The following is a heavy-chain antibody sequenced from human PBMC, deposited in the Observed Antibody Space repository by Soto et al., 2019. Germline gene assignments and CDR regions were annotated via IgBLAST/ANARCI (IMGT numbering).Heavy chain of an antibody. D-gene: IGHD3-3*02. Sequence: GGFLRLSCAASGFSFSNYGMHWVRLAPGRGLEWVAVISYDGSTKYYGDSVKGRFTISRDNSINTLCLQMNSLRAEDTALYYCAKDQISHFWSGFPPYYSYTMDVWGPGTTVTVSS. V-gene: IGHV3-30*18. CDR1: GFSFSNYG. CDR3: AKDQISHFWSGFPPYYSYTMDV. CDR2: ISYDGSTK. J-gene: IGHJ6*02.